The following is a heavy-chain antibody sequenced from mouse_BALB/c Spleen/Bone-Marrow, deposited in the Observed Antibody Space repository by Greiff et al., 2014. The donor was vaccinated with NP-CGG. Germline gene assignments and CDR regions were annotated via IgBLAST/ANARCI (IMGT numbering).Heavy chain of an antibody. CDR3: ARDDYDY. J-gene: IGHJ2*01. V-gene: IGHV1S56*01. CDR1: GYTFTSYY. CDR2: IFPGNFYT. D-gene: IGHD2-4*01. Sequence: LLESGPELVKPGASVRISCKASGYTFTSYYIHWVKQRPGQGLEWIGWIFPGNFYTKFNENFKGRATLTADKSSSTAYMHLSSLTSEDSAVYFCARDDYDYWGQGTTLTVSS.